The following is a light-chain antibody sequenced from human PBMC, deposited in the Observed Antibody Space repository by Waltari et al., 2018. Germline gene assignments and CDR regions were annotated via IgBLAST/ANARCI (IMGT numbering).Light chain of an antibody. CDR2: GAS. CDR1: QRVSSSY. V-gene: IGKV3-20*01. Sequence: EIVLTQSPGTLSLSPGERATLSCRASQRVSSSYLAWYQQKPGQAPRLLIYGASSRATGIPDRFSGSGSGTDFTLTISRLEPEDFAVYYCQQYGSSPAFGPGTKVDIK. J-gene: IGKJ3*01. CDR3: QQYGSSPA.